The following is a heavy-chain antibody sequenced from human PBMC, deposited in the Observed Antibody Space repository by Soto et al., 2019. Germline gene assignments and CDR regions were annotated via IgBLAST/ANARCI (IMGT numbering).Heavy chain of an antibody. V-gene: IGHV1-18*01. CDR1: GYTFTSYG. CDR2: ISAYNGNT. Sequence: GASVKVSCKASGYTFTSYGISWVRQAPGQGLEWMGLISAYNGNTNYAQKLQGRVTMTTDTSTSTVYMELSSLRSEDTAVYYCGKSSDYYYMDVWGKGTTVTVSS. CDR3: GKSSDYYYMDV. J-gene: IGHJ6*03.